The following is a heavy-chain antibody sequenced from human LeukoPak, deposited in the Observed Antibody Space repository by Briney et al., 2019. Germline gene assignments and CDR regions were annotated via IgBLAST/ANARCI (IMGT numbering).Heavy chain of an antibody. CDR2: ISGSGGST. D-gene: IGHD3-16*01. CDR3: AKPLLGYYYYGMDV. J-gene: IGHJ6*02. V-gene: IGHV3-23*01. Sequence: GGSLRLSCAASGFTFSSNAMRWVRQAPGKGLEWVSAISGSGGSTYYADSVKGRFTISRDNSKNTLYLQMNSLRAEDTAVYYCAKPLLGYYYYGMDVWGQGTTVTVSS. CDR1: GFTFSSNA.